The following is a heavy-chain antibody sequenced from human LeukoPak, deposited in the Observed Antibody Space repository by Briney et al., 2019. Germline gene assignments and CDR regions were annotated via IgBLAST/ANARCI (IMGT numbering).Heavy chain of an antibody. CDR3: ARNIVLMVYAMMKPDWFDP. CDR2: IYHSGST. CDR1: GYSISSGYY. D-gene: IGHD2-8*01. V-gene: IGHV4-38-2*02. J-gene: IGHJ5*02. Sequence: SETLSLPCTVSGYSISSGYYWGWIRQPPGKGLEWIGCIYHSGSTYYNPSLKSRVTISVDTSKNQFSLKLSSVTAADTAVYYCARNIVLMVYAMMKPDWFDPWGQGTLVTVSS.